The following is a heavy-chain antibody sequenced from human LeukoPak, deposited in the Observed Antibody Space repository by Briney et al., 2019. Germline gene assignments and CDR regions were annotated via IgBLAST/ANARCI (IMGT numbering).Heavy chain of an antibody. CDR2: TYYRSKWYN. Sequence: SQTLSLTCAISGDSVSSNSAAWNWIRQPPSRGLEWLGRTYYRSKWYNDYAVSVKSRITINPDTSRNRFSLQLNSVTPEDTALYYCARGTNRYSSKLVAPSQRNNWFDSWGQGTLVTVSS. V-gene: IGHV6-1*01. J-gene: IGHJ5*01. D-gene: IGHD6-19*01. CDR3: ARGTNRYSSKLVAPSQRNNWFDS. CDR1: GDSVSSNSAA.